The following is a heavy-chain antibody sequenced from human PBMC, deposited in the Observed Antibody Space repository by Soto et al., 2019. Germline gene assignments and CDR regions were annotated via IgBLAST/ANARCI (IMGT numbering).Heavy chain of an antibody. D-gene: IGHD2-15*01. Sequence: DVHLLESGVHLVQPGGSLRLSCAASGFTFSSYAMSWVRQAPGKGLEWVSSVSAGGDMTYYSDSVKGRFSISRDNCDDVVFLLVHMLRIVDTALYYCARGDRGGSGFLASYYHSGLEVWGQGTTVTVP. J-gene: IGHJ6*02. CDR1: GFTFSSYA. CDR3: ARGDRGGSGFLASYYHSGLEV. CDR2: VSAGGDMT. V-gene: IGHV3-23*01.